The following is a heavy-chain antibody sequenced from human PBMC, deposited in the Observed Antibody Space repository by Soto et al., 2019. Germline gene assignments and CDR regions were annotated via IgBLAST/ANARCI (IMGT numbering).Heavy chain of an antibody. CDR1: GYTFTSYG. V-gene: IGHV1-18*01. Sequence: QVQLVQSGAEVKKPGASVKVSCKASGYTFTSYGISWVRQAPGQGLEWMGWISAYNGNTNYAQKLQGRVTMTTDTSTSTAYMELSSLRSDDTAVYYCARAVLNAGELPPLFDYWGQGTLVTVSS. CDR3: ARAVLNAGELPPLFDY. J-gene: IGHJ4*02. CDR2: ISAYNGNT. D-gene: IGHD1-26*01.